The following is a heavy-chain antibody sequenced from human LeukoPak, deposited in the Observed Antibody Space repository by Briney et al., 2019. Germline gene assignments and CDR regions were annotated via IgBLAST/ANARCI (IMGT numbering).Heavy chain of an antibody. D-gene: IGHD2-21*02. CDR3: AGVGDYFFDY. CDR2: VDYRGGS. CDR1: TGSISTYY. Sequence: SETLSLTCTVSTGSISTYYWSWIRRPPGKGLEFIGYVDYRGGSKHNPSLRSRVTMSVDTPKNQFSLKLTSVTAADTAVYYCAGVGDYFFDYWGQGALVTVSS. J-gene: IGHJ4*02. V-gene: IGHV4-59*01.